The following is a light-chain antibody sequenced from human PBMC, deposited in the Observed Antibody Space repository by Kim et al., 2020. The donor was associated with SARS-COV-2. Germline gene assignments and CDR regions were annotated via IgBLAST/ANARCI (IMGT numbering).Light chain of an antibody. Sequence: DIQVTQSPSSLSASVGDRVTITCRTSQSVSNYLNWYQHKPGKAPKFLIYAASNLQSGVPSRFSGSGSGTDFTLTISNLQPEDFATYYCQQNYHTPLTFGGGTKVDIK. CDR3: QQNYHTPLT. CDR2: AAS. CDR1: QSVSNY. V-gene: IGKV1-39*01. J-gene: IGKJ4*01.